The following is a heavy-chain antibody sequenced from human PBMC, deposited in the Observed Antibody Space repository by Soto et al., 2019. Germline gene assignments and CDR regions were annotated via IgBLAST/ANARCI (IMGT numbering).Heavy chain of an antibody. Sequence: QVQLVESGGGVVQPGQSLRLSCAASGFMFSAYVLHWVRQAPGKGLEWVAGISVDGVATHYADSAKGRFTISRDNSKNILSLQMDSLSNDDAAVYYCAREDVSSGRAGTFHHWGQGTLVSVSS. D-gene: IGHD3-22*01. V-gene: IGHV3-30*03. CDR2: ISVDGVAT. J-gene: IGHJ1*01. CDR3: AREDVSSGRAGTFHH. CDR1: GFMFSAYV.